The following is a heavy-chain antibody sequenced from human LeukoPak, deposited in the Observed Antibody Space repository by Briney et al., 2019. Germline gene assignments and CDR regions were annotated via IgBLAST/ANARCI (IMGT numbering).Heavy chain of an antibody. Sequence: GGSLRLSCAASGFTFSGYWMSWVRQAPGKGLEWVANIKQNGSETFYADSVRGRFTIARDNAKNSPYLPMHSLRVEDTAVYYWARWANTIDYWGQGALVPVPS. CDR3: ARWANTIDY. CDR1: GFTFSGYW. V-gene: IGHV3-7*01. J-gene: IGHJ4*02. CDR2: IKQNGSET.